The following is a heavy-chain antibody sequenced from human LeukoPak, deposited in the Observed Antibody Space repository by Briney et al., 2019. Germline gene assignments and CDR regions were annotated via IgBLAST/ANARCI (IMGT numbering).Heavy chain of an antibody. CDR3: AKDPLGYSGSYFDY. D-gene: IGHD1-26*01. V-gene: IGHV3-30*18. J-gene: IGHJ4*02. Sequence: GGSLRLSCAASGFTFGSYGMHWVRQAPGKGLEWVAVISYDGSNKYYADSVKGRFTISRDNSKNTLYLQMNSLRAEDTAVYYCAKDPLGYSGSYFDYWGQGTLVTVSS. CDR1: GFTFGSYG. CDR2: ISYDGSNK.